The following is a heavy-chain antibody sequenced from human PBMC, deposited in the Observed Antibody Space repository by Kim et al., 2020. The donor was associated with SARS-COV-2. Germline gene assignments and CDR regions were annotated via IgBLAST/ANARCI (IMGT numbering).Heavy chain of an antibody. Sequence: GGSLRLSCAASGFTFSSYGMHWVRQAPGKGLEWVAVISDDGSNKTYVDSVKGRFTISRDNSKNTLYMQMNSLRAKDTAVYYCARDIASYRSGWLYYYYGMDVCGHRTTVTVS. CDR1: GFTFSSYG. V-gene: IGHV3-30*04. CDR3: ARDIASYRSGWLYYYYGMDV. CDR2: ISDDGSNK. D-gene: IGHD6-19*01. J-gene: IGHJ6*02.